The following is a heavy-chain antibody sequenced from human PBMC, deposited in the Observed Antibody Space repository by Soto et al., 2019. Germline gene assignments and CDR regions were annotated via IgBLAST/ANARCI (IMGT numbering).Heavy chain of an antibody. Sequence: EPGGGVVQPGRSLRLSCAASGFTFSSYGMHWVRQAPGKGLEWVAVISYDGSNKYYADSVKGRFTISRDNSKNTLYLQMNSLRAEDTAVYYCAKDLLGPGRAYGMDVWGQGTTVTVSS. CDR3: AKDLLGPGRAYGMDV. CDR2: ISYDGSNK. V-gene: IGHV3-30*18. J-gene: IGHJ6*02. CDR1: GFTFSSYG. D-gene: IGHD7-27*01.